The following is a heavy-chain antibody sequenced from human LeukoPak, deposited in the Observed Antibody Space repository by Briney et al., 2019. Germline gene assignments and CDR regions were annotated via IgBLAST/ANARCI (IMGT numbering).Heavy chain of an antibody. CDR2: ISGTNDNT. CDR1: GFTFSSYA. J-gene: IGHJ1*01. Sequence: GGSLRLSCAASGFTFSSYAMSWVRQAPGKGLEWVSEISGTNDNTHYADSVKGRFTISRDRSKNTLYLQMNSLRAEDTAVYYWAPSRFSVWEGYVQHLGQGTLVAVSS. V-gene: IGHV3-23*01. CDR3: APSRFSVWEGYVQH. D-gene: IGHD1-26*01.